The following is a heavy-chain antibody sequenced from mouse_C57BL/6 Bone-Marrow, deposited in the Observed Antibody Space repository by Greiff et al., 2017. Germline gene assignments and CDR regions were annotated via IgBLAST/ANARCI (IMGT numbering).Heavy chain of an antibody. D-gene: IGHD2-3*01. Sequence: EVKLMESGGGLVKPGGSLKLSCAASGFTFSSYTMSWVRQTPEKRLEWVATISGGGGNTYYPDSVKGRFTISRDNAKNTLYLQMSSLRSEDTALYYCARRWGYYKAMDYWGQGTSVTVSS. CDR2: ISGGGGNT. CDR1: GFTFSSYT. CDR3: ARRWGYYKAMDY. J-gene: IGHJ4*01. V-gene: IGHV5-9*01.